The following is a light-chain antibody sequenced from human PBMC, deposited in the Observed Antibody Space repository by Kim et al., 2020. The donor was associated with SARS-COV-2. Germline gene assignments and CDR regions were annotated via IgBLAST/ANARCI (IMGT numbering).Light chain of an antibody. J-gene: IGLJ2*01. CDR2: GRN. CDR3: NSRRSNGTQVV. V-gene: IGLV3-19*01. Sequence: GQTRSTTHEGNNSRNYASWYQQNTAQAALLVTYGRNNRRSARPARLFAATSGNTASFTTTGAEAADEADYYCNSRRSNGTQVVFGGGTQLTVL. CDR1: NSRNY.